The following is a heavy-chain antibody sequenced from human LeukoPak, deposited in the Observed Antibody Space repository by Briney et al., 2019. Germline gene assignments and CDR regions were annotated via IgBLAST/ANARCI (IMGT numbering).Heavy chain of an antibody. D-gene: IGHD3-22*01. CDR3: ARDAGYDRFDY. V-gene: IGHV3-48*03. J-gene: IGHJ4*02. Sequence: GGSLRLSCAASGFTFSNYEMNWVRQAPGKGLEWISYISASGNPMFYADSVKGRFTISRDNAKNTLYLEMKSLRAEDTAVYYCARDAGYDRFDYWGQGTLVTVSS. CDR1: GFTFSNYE. CDR2: ISASGNPM.